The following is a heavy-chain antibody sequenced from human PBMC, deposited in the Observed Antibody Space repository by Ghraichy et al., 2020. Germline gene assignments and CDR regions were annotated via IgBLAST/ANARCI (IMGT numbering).Heavy chain of an antibody. CDR3: AREDYGDSYYYYGMDV. Sequence: GGSLRLSCAASGFTFITYAMHWVRQAPGKGLEWVAVISSDGRTKYYADFVKGRFTISRDNSKNTLYLQINSLGVEDTSVYFCAREDYGDSYYYYGMDVWGQGTTVIVS. CDR1: GFTFITYA. V-gene: IGHV3-30*04. D-gene: IGHD4-17*01. J-gene: IGHJ6*02. CDR2: ISSDGRTK.